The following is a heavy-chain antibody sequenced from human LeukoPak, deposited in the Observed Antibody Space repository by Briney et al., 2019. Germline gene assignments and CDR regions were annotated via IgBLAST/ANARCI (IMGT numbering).Heavy chain of an antibody. V-gene: IGHV3-23*01. CDR2: ISGGGGTT. Sequence: GGSLRLSCAASGFTFSSYAMSWVRQAPGKGLEWVSAISGGGGTTYSADSVKGRFTISRDNSKNTLYLQMNSLKVEDTAVYYCAREGTTRAYDFYYWGQGTLVIVSS. CDR1: GFTFSSYA. D-gene: IGHD5-12*01. J-gene: IGHJ4*02. CDR3: AREGTTRAYDFYY.